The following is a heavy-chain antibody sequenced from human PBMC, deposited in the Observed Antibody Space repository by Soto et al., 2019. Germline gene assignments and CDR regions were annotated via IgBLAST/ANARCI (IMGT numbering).Heavy chain of an antibody. CDR2: LSGSGGTT. Sequence: GGSLRLSCATSGFTFSSYAMNWVRQAPGKGLEWVAALSGSGGTTYYADSVRGRFIISRDNSKNTLFLQMSSLRAEDTALYYCAKQRAGYGSGSDTFYFDFWGQGTLVTVSS. V-gene: IGHV3-23*01. CDR1: GFTFSSYA. D-gene: IGHD3-10*01. CDR3: AKQRAGYGSGSDTFYFDF. J-gene: IGHJ4*02.